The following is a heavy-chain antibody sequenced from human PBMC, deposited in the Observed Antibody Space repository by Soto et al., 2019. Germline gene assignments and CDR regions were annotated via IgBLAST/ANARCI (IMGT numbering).Heavy chain of an antibody. V-gene: IGHV4-39*01. D-gene: IGHD3-3*01. CDR3: ARHYASLLEPPNWFDP. J-gene: IGHJ5*02. Sequence: EPLSVTGTDSGGRISRRTYRWGWIRQPPGKGLEWIGSINYSGSTYYNPSLKSRVTISVDTSKNQFSLKLSSVTAADTAVYYCARHYASLLEPPNWFDPWGQGTLVTAPQ. CDR2: INYSGST. CDR1: GGRISRRTYR.